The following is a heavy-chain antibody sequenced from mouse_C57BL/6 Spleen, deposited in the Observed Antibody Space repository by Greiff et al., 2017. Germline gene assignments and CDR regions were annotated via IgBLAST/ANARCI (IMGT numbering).Heavy chain of an antibody. CDR3: AREGDYYGSDALDY. V-gene: IGHV3-6*01. CDR2: ISYDGSN. J-gene: IGHJ4*01. D-gene: IGHD1-1*01. CDR1: GYSFTSGYY. Sequence: VQLQQSGPGLVKPCPSLSLSCSVTGYSFTSGYYRNWIRQFPGNKLEWMGYISYDGSNNYNQSFKNRISITRDTSKNQLFLKLNSVTTEDTATYYCAREGDYYGSDALDYWGQGTSVTVSS.